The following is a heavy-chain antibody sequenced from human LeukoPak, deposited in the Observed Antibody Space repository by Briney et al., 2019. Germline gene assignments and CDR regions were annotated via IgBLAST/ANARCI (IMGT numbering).Heavy chain of an antibody. V-gene: IGHV4-38-2*02. CDR1: GYSIRSDYY. D-gene: IGHD3-10*01. J-gene: IGHJ4*02. CDR3: ARLGPGGHGEFDY. CDR2: IYHTGST. Sequence: SETLSLTCTVSGYSIRSDYYWGWIRQPPGKGLEWIGTIYHTGSTYYNPSLKSRVTMSVDTSKNQFSLKLSSVTAADTAVYYCARLGPGGHGEFDYWGQGTLVTVSS.